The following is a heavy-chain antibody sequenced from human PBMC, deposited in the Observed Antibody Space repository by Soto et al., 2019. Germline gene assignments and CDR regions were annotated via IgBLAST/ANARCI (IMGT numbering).Heavy chain of an antibody. CDR3: ARISYSSSSLYFDY. J-gene: IGHJ4*02. Sequence: GASVKVSCKASVGTFSSYAISWVRQAPGQGLEWMGGIIPIFGTANYAQKFQGRVTITADESTSTAYMELSSLRSEDTAVYYCARISYSSSSLYFDYWGQGTLVTVSS. D-gene: IGHD6-6*01. CDR1: VGTFSSYA. CDR2: IIPIFGTA. V-gene: IGHV1-69*13.